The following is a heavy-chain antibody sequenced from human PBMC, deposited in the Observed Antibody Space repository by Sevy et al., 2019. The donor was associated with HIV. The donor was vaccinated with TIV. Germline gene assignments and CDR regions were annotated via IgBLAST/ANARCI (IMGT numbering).Heavy chain of an antibody. CDR1: GYTFTSYG. Sequence: ASVKVSCKASGYTFTSYGISWVRQAPGQGLEWMGWISAYNGNTNYAQKLQGRVTMTTDTSTSTAYMELRSLRSDDTAVYYCARDLDCTNGVCQGYFDYWGQGTLVTVSS. D-gene: IGHD2-8*01. V-gene: IGHV1-18*01. CDR2: ISAYNGNT. CDR3: ARDLDCTNGVCQGYFDY. J-gene: IGHJ4*02.